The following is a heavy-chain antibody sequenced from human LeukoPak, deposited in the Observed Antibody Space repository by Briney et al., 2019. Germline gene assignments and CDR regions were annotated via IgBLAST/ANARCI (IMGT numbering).Heavy chain of an antibody. CDR1: GFTFGDYG. J-gene: IGHJ4*02. V-gene: IGHV3-49*04. Sequence: GRPLRLSCTASGFTFGDYGMNWVRQAPGKGLEWVSFIRSKAYGGTTEYAASVKGRFTMSRDDSKSIAYLQMNSLKTEDTAVYYCTGSFGELTFFDYWGQGTLVTVSS. D-gene: IGHD3-10*01. CDR2: IRSKAYGGTT. CDR3: TGSFGELTFFDY.